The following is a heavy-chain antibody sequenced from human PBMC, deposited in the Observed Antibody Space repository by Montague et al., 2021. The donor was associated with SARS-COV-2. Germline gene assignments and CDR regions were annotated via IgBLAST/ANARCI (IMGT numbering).Heavy chain of an antibody. CDR3: ARRGHNSGYDLFVFDY. D-gene: IGHD5-12*01. V-gene: IGHV3-74*01. CDR2: INRDGSYT. Sequence: SLRLSCAASGFAFSNYWMNWVRQAPGEGLVWVSYINRDGSYTNHEDSVKGRLTISRDNAKNTLHLQMDSLRVEDTAVYFCARRGHNSGYDLFVFDYWGQGTLVTVSS. J-gene: IGHJ4*02. CDR1: GFAFSNYW.